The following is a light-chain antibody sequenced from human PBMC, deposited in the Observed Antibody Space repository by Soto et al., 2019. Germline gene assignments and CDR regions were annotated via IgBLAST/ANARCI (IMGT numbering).Light chain of an antibody. CDR2: QDT. Sequence: SYELTQPPSVSVSPGQTASITCSGHKLTEKYACWYQQKPGQSPVLLIYQDTRRPSGISERFSGVNSGNTATLTVSGTQAMDEADYFCQAWDSRTGVFGGGTKVTVL. CDR3: QAWDSRTGV. CDR1: KLTEKY. J-gene: IGLJ3*02. V-gene: IGLV3-1*01.